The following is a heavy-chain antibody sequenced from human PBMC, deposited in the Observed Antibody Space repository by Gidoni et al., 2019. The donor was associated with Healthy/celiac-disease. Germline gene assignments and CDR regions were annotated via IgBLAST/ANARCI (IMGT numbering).Heavy chain of an antibody. CDR3: AERIVGATTGFDY. Sequence: QMQLVQSGPAVKKPGTSVTVSCKASGFTFTSSAGQWVRQARGQRLEWIGWIVVGSGNTNYAQKFQERVTITRDMSTSTAYMELSSLRSEDTAVYYWAERIVGATTGFDYWGQGTLVTVSS. J-gene: IGHJ4*02. V-gene: IGHV1-58*01. D-gene: IGHD1-26*01. CDR2: IVVGSGNT. CDR1: GFTFTSSA.